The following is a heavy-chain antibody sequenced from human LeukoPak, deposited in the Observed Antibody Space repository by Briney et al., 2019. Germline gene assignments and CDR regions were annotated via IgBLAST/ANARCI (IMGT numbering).Heavy chain of an antibody. CDR1: GFTFDDYA. CDR3: ARCSGGSCYSGWFDP. V-gene: IGHV3-9*01. CDR2: ISWNSGSI. J-gene: IGHJ5*02. D-gene: IGHD2-15*01. Sequence: PGRSLRLSCAASGFTFDDYAMHWVRQAPGKGLEWVSGISWNSGSIGYADSVKGRFTISRDNAKNSLYLQMNSLRAEDTALYHCARCSGGSCYSGWFDPWGQGTLVTVSS.